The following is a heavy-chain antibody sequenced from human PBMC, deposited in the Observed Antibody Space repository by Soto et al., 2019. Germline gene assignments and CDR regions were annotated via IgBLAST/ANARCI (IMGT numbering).Heavy chain of an antibody. V-gene: IGHV4-31*03. CDR2: IYYSGST. Sequence: SETLSLTCTVSGGSISSGGYYWSWIRQHPGKGLEWIGYIYYSGSTYYNPSLKSRVTISVDTSKNQFSLKLSSVTAADTAVYYCARDPLDDYYFDYWGQGTLVTVSS. D-gene: IGHD1-1*01. CDR1: GGSISSGGYY. J-gene: IGHJ4*02. CDR3: ARDPLDDYYFDY.